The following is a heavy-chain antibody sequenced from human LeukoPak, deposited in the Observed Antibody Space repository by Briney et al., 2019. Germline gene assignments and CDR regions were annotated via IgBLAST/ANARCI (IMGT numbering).Heavy chain of an antibody. Sequence: ASVKVSCKASGYTFTSYGISWVRQAPGQWLEWMGWISAYNGNTNYAQKLQGRVTMTTDTSTSTAYMELRSLRSDDTAVYYCARSGSSSWYGPDAFDIWGQGTMVTVSS. V-gene: IGHV1-18*01. CDR3: ARSGSSSWYGPDAFDI. CDR2: ISAYNGNT. CDR1: GYTFTSYG. D-gene: IGHD6-13*01. J-gene: IGHJ3*02.